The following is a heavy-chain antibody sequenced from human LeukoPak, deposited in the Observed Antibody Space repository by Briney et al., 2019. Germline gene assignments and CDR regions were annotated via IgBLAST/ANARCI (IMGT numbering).Heavy chain of an antibody. CDR3: ARTESPYVVPAAMRSATAFDP. J-gene: IGHJ5*02. Sequence: ESGPVLVKPTETLTLTCTVSGFSLSNARMGVSWIRQPPGKALEWLAHIFSNDEKSYSTSLKSRLTISKDTSKSQVVLTMTNMDPVDTATYYCARTESPYVVPAAMRSATAFDPWGQGTLVTVSS. D-gene: IGHD2-2*01. CDR1: GFSLSNARMG. CDR2: IFSNDEK. V-gene: IGHV2-26*01.